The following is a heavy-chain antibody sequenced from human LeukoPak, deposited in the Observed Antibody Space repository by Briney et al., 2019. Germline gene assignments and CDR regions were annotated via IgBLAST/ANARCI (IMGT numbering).Heavy chain of an antibody. CDR2: INPDSGGT. CDR1: GYTFTGYY. J-gene: IGHJ4*02. CDR3: AGDQSVGATSDFDY. Sequence: ASVKVSCKASGYTFTGYYMHWVRQAPGQGLEWMGWINPDSGGTNYAQKFQGRVTMTRDTSISTVYMELSRLRSDDTAVYYCAGDQSVGATSDFDYWGQGTLVTVSS. D-gene: IGHD1-26*01. V-gene: IGHV1-2*02.